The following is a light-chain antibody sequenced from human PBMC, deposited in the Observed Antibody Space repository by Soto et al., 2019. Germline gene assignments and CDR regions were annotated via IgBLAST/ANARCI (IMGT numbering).Light chain of an antibody. Sequence: EIVLTQSPATLSLSPGERATLSCRASQSVSSYLAWYQQKPGQAPRLLIYDASNRATGIQARFSGSGSGTDFTLTISSLEPEDFAVYYCQQRANSPSTFGQGTRLEIK. CDR3: QQRANSPST. V-gene: IGKV3-11*01. CDR1: QSVSSY. J-gene: IGKJ5*01. CDR2: DAS.